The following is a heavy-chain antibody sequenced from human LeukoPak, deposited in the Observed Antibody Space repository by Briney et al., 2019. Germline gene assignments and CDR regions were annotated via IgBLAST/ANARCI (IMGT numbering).Heavy chain of an antibody. CDR3: ATIVVVPAAMGNSVDY. CDR1: GFTFSSYS. D-gene: IGHD2-2*01. V-gene: IGHV3-48*01. Sequence: PGRSLRLSCAASGFTFSSYSMSWVRQAPGKGLEWVSYISSSSSTIYYADSVKGRFTISRDNAKNSLYLQMNSLRAEDTAVYYCATIVVVPAAMGNSVDYWGQGTLVTVSS. J-gene: IGHJ4*02. CDR2: ISSSSSTI.